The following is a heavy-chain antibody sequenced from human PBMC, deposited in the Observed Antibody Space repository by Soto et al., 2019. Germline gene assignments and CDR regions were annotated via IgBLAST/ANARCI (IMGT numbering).Heavy chain of an antibody. Sequence: QLQLQESGSGLVKPSQTLSLTCAVSGGSISSGGYSWSWIRQPPGKGLEWIGYIYHSGSTYYNPSRKSRVTIAVDRSKNQFSLKLSSVTAAATAVYYCAAGGGLPRYYWSQGTLVTVSS. CDR1: GGSISSGGYS. CDR3: AAGGGLPRYY. J-gene: IGHJ4*02. CDR2: IYHSGST. D-gene: IGHD5-12*01. V-gene: IGHV4-30-2*01.